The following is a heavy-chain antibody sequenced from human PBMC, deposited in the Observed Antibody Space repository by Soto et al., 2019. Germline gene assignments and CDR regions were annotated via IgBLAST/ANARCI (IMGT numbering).Heavy chain of an antibody. V-gene: IGHV3-30*18. D-gene: IGHD3-3*01. CDR2: ISYDGSNK. CDR3: AKAKGVFGVITRPYYFDY. J-gene: IGHJ4*02. CDR1: GFTFSSYG. Sequence: QVQLVESGGGVVQPGRSLRLSCAASGFTFSSYGMHWVRQAPGKGLEWVAVISYDGSNKYYADSVKGRFTISRDNSKYRLYLQMNSLRAEDTAVYYCAKAKGVFGVITRPYYFDYWGQGTLVTVSS.